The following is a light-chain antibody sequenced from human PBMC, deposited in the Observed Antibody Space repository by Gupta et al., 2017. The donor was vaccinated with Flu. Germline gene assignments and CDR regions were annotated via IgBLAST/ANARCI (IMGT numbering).Light chain of an antibody. Sequence: QSALTQPASVSGSPGQSITISCTGTSSDIGGYYYVSWFQQQPGKPPNLVLFDVSTRPSGVSNLFSASKSGNTDSLTISGLQAEDEAVYYCSSYTSNNIVMFGGGTKLTVL. CDR1: SSDIGGYYY. J-gene: IGLJ3*02. CDR2: DVS. V-gene: IGLV2-14*03. CDR3: SSYTSNNIVM.